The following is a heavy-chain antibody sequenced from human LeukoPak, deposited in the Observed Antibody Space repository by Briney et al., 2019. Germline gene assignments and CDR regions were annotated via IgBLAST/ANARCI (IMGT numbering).Heavy chain of an antibody. CDR1: GFMFNSYA. CDR3: AKASSIAARTFDY. CDR2: MSGGVGSA. V-gene: IGHV3-23*01. J-gene: IGHJ4*02. D-gene: IGHD6-6*01. Sequence: PGGSLRLSCAASGFMFNSYAMSWVRQAPGKGLEWVSSMSGGVGSAYYVDSVRGRFTISRDNPKNTLFLQMDSLRAEDTAVYFCAKASSIAARTFDYWGQGTLVTVSS.